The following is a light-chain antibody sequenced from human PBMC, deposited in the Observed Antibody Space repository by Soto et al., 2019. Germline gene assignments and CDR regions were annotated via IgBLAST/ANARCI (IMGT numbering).Light chain of an antibody. V-gene: IGLV1-40*01. Sequence: QLVLTQPPSVSGAPGQRVTISCTGSSSNIGAGYDVHWYQQLPGTAPKLLIYGNSNRPSGVPDRFSGSKSGTSASLAITGLQAEDEADYYCQSYDSSVSGRVFGGGTKLTVL. CDR1: SSNIGAGYD. CDR2: GNS. J-gene: IGLJ3*02. CDR3: QSYDSSVSGRV.